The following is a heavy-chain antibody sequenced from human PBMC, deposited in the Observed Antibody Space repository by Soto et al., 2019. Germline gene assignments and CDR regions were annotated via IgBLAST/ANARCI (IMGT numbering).Heavy chain of an antibody. D-gene: IGHD6-19*01. CDR2: IYTSGST. J-gene: IGHJ6*02. CDR3: ARGDRAVAGRYYYGMDV. CDR1: GGSISSYY. Sequence: LSLTCTVSGGSISSYYWSWIRQPAGKGLEWIGRIYTSGSTNYNPSLKSRVTMSVDTSKNQFSLKLSSVTAADTAVYYCARGDRAVAGRYYYGMDVWGQGTTVTVSS. V-gene: IGHV4-4*07.